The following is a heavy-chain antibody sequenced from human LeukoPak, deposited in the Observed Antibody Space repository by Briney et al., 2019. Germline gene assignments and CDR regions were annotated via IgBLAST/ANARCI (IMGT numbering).Heavy chain of an antibody. CDR3: ARTGGGCGSTRCHEYFQY. V-gene: IGHV4-61*02. J-gene: IGHJ1*01. CDR2: MSNTGSS. Sequence: SQTLSLTCNVSGGSISTGTYYWSWIRQPAGKGLEWIGRMSNTGSSDYNHSLRSRVSIVIDTSKNQFSLKLNSVTAADTAVYYCARTGGGCGSTRCHEYFQYWGQGTPVTVSS. CDR1: GGSISTGTYY. D-gene: IGHD2-2*01.